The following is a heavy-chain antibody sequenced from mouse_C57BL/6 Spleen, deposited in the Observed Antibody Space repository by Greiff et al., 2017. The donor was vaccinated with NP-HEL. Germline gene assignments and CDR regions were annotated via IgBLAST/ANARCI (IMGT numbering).Heavy chain of an antibody. J-gene: IGHJ4*01. CDR2: IYPGDGDT. V-gene: IGHV1-82*01. CDR3: ARPLPLRLAFPLDY. CDR1: GYAFSSSW. Sequence: QVQLQQSGPELVKPGASVKISCKASGYAFSSSWMNWVKQRPGKGLEWIGRIYPGDGDTNYNGKFKGKATLTADKSSSTAYMQLSSLTTEDSAVYFCARPLPLRLAFPLDYWGQGTSVTVSP. D-gene: IGHD3-2*02.